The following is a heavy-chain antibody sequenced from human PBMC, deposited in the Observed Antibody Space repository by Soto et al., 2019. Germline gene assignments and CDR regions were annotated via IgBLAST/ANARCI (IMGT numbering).Heavy chain of an antibody. D-gene: IGHD3-9*01. J-gene: IGHJ4*02. CDR2: ISGGGGST. Sequence: SGGSLRLSCAASGFSFAGYALTWVRLAPGKGLEWVASISGGGGSTYYTDSVKGRFSISRDNFNRVVYLQMGSLTAGDTAVYYCAKTETFNGYYNAFDYWGQGTRVTVSS. V-gene: IGHV3-23*01. CDR3: AKTETFNGYYNAFDY. CDR1: GFSFAGYA.